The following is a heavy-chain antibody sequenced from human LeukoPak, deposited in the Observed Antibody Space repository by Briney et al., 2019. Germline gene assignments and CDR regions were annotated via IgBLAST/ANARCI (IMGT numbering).Heavy chain of an antibody. D-gene: IGHD3-16*01. V-gene: IGHV3-7*01. CDR2: IKPDGSDK. Sequence: GGSLRLSCAASGFTFSSYWMSWVRQAPGKGLEWVAQIKPDGSDKYYVDSVKGRFTISRDNAKNSLNLQMNSLRAEDTAVYYCARGSDVWGRSFDYWGQGTLVTVSS. J-gene: IGHJ4*02. CDR3: ARGSDVWGRSFDY. CDR1: GFTFSSYW.